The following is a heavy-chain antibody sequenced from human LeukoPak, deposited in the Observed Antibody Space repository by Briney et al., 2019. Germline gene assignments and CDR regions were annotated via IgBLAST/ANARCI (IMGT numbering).Heavy chain of an antibody. CDR2: IIPIFGTA. D-gene: IGHD3-22*01. CDR3: ARDGGYDSSGSNYYYYMDV. V-gene: IGHV1-69*05. CDR1: GGTFSSYA. J-gene: IGHJ6*03. Sequence: SVKVSCKASGGTFSSYAISWVRQAPGQGLEWMGGIIPIFGTANYAQKFQGRVTITTDESTSTAYMELSSLRSEDTVVYYCARDGGYDSSGSNYYYYMDVWGKGTTVTVSS.